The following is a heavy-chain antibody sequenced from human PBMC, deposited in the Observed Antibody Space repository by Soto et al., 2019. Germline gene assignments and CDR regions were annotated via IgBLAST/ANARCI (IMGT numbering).Heavy chain of an antibody. CDR1: GFTFDDYT. D-gene: IGHD3-16*01. CDR2: ISWDGGST. Sequence: AGGSLRLSCAASGFTFDDYTMHWVRQAPGKGLEWVSLISWDGGSTYYADSVKGRFTISRDNSKNSLYLQMNSLRTEDTALYYCAKDADSTFVFSDWGQGTRVTVSS. V-gene: IGHV3-43*01. CDR3: AKDADSTFVFSD. J-gene: IGHJ4*02.